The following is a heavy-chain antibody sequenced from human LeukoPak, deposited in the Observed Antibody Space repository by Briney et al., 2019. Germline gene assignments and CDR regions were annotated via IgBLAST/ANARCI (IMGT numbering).Heavy chain of an antibody. V-gene: IGHV1-69*01. Sequence: EASVKVSCKASGGTFSSYAISWVRQAPGQGLEWMGGIIPIFGTANYAQKFQGRVTITADESTSTAYMELSSLRSEDAAVYYCARAPMITFGGVIVLNLNWFDPWGQGTLVTVSS. CDR2: IIPIFGTA. J-gene: IGHJ5*02. CDR1: GGTFSSYA. CDR3: ARAPMITFGGVIVLNLNWFDP. D-gene: IGHD3-16*02.